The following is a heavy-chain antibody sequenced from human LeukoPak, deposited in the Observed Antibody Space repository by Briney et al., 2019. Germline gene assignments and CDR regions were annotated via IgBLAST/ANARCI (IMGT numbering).Heavy chain of an antibody. CDR2: ISTYGGST. D-gene: IGHD3-10*01. Sequence: PGGSPRLSCAASGYSFSNYAMHWVRQAPGKGLEYVSRISTYGGSTYHANSVKGRFTISRDNSKNTLYLQMGSLRTKDMAVYYCATSLIWFGELSAPFDYWGQGTLVTVSS. V-gene: IGHV3-64*01. CDR3: ATSLIWFGELSAPFDY. J-gene: IGHJ4*02. CDR1: GYSFSNYA.